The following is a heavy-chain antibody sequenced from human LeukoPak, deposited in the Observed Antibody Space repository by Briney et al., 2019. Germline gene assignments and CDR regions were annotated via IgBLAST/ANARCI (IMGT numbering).Heavy chain of an antibody. CDR1: GFTFSSYW. CDR3: ATNIVGPTLDY. D-gene: IGHD1-26*01. J-gene: IGHJ4*02. V-gene: IGHV3-74*01. CDR2: TNSDGSTT. Sequence: GGSLRLSCAAPGFTFSSYWMHWVRQAPGKGLVWVSGTNSDGSTTAYADSVKGRFAISRDNAKNTLYLQMNSLRAEDTAVYYCATNIVGPTLDYWGQGTLVTVSS.